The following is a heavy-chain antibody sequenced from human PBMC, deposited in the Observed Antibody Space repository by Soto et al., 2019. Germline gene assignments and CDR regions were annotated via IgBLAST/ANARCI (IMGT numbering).Heavy chain of an antibody. CDR2: ISGSGGST. V-gene: IGHV3-23*01. J-gene: IGHJ4*02. CDR3: ARDLYCGGTNCYGGGDY. D-gene: IGHD2-2*01. CDR1: GFTFSSYD. Sequence: GGSLRLSCAASGFTFSSYDMSWVRQAPGKGLEWVSVISGSGGSTHYADSVKGRFTISRDNSKNTLYLQMNSLRAEDTAVYYCARDLYCGGTNCYGGGDYWGQGALVTVSS.